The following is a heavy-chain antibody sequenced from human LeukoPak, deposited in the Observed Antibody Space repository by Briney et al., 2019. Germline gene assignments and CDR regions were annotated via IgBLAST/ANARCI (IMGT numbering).Heavy chain of an antibody. CDR1: GFTVSSNY. V-gene: IGHV3-53*01. D-gene: IGHD5-18*01. J-gene: IGHJ4*01. Sequence: GGSLRLSCAASGFTVSSNYMSWVRQAPGKGLEWVSVIYSGGSTYYADSVKGRFTISRDNSKNTLYLQMNSLRAEDTAVYYCASRPGYSYGPQPSFDYXGXXXXXTVXX. CDR3: ASRPGYSYGPQPSFDY. CDR2: IYSGGST.